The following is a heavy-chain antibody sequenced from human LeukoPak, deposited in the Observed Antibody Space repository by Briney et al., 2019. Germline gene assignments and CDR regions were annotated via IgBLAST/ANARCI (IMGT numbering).Heavy chain of an antibody. CDR3: ARVRSLYCSSTSCSDIDYYYYMDV. J-gene: IGHJ6*03. Sequence: ASVKVSCKASGYTFTSYGISWVRQAPGQGLEWMGWISAYNGNTKYAQKLQGRVTMTTDTSTSTAYMELRSLRSDDTAVYYCARVRSLYCSSTSCSDIDYYYYMDVWGKGTTVTVSS. D-gene: IGHD2-2*01. CDR2: ISAYNGNT. CDR1: GYTFTSYG. V-gene: IGHV1-18*01.